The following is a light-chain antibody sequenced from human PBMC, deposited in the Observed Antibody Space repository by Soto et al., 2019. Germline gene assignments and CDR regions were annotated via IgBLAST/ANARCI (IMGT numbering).Light chain of an antibody. CDR1: SSDVGSYNL. CDR3: CSYAGSRTYV. Sequence: QSALTQPASVSGSPGQSITISCTVTSSDVGSYNLVSWYQQHPGKAPKLMIYEGSKRPSGVSNRFSGSESGNTASLTISGLQAEDEADYYCCSYAGSRTYVFGTGTKVTVL. CDR2: EGS. J-gene: IGLJ1*01. V-gene: IGLV2-23*01.